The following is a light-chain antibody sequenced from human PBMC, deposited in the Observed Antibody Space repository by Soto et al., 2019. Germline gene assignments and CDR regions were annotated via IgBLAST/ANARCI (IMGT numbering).Light chain of an antibody. CDR2: KAS. CDR3: QHYNSYSEA. Sequence: DIQMTQSPSTLYGSVGDRVTITCRASQTISSWLAWYQQKPGKAPKLLIYKASTLKSGVASRFSGSGSGTEFTLTISSRQPDDFATYYCQHYNSYSEAFGQGTKVELK. V-gene: IGKV1-5*03. CDR1: QTISSW. J-gene: IGKJ1*01.